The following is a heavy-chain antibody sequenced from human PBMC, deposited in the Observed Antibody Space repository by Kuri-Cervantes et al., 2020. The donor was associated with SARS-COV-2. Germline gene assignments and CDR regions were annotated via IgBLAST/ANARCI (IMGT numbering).Heavy chain of an antibody. V-gene: IGHV1-2*02. J-gene: IGHJ4*02. CDR1: GYTFNGYY. CDR2: INPNSGDT. D-gene: IGHD6-13*01. CDR3: ARSRFIATAGLVDY. Sequence: ASVKVSCKASGYTFNGYYMHWARQAPGQGLERMGWINPNSGDTDYAQKFQGRVTMTRDTSITTAYMELSRLTSDDTAVYYCARSRFIATAGLVDYWGQGTLVTVSS.